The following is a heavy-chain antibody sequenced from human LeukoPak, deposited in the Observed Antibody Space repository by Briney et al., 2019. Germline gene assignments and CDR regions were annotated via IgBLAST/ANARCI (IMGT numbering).Heavy chain of an antibody. Sequence: PGGSLRLSCAASGSTVSSNYMSWVRQAPGKGLEWVSVIYSGGSTYYADSVKGRFTISRDNSKNTLYLQMNSLRAEDTAVYYCARKQGWELLSAFDIWGQGTMVTVSS. J-gene: IGHJ3*02. CDR1: GSTVSSNY. CDR2: IYSGGST. CDR3: ARKQGWELLSAFDI. V-gene: IGHV3-53*01. D-gene: IGHD1-26*01.